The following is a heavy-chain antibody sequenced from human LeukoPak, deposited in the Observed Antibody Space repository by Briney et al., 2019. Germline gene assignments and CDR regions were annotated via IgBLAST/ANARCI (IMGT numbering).Heavy chain of an antibody. CDR2: ISGSGGST. CDR1: GSTFSSYA. Sequence: GGSLRLSCAASGSTFSSYAMSWVRQAPGKGLEWVSAISGSGGSTYYADSVKGRFTISRDNSKNTLYLQMNSLRAEDTAVYYCAKDRIPRELPYDYWGQGTLVTVSS. CDR3: AKDRIPRELPYDY. D-gene: IGHD1-26*01. V-gene: IGHV3-23*01. J-gene: IGHJ4*02.